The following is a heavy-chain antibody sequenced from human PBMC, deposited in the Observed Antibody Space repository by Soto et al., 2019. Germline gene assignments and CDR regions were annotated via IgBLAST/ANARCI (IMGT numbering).Heavy chain of an antibody. CDR2: IWHDGNNK. D-gene: IGHD1-26*01. J-gene: IGHJ6*02. Sequence: SXRLSFAASGFTFSNYGMHWVRQAPGKGLEWVAIIWHDGNNKYYADSVRGRFIISRDNSKNRLYLQMNSLRAEDTAVYYCASDIVGASDSYGLDVWGQGTQVTVYS. CDR3: ASDIVGASDSYGLDV. CDR1: GFTFSNYG. V-gene: IGHV3-33*01.